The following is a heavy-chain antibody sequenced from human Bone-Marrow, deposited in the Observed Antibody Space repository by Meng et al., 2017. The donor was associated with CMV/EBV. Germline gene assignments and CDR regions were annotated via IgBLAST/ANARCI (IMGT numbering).Heavy chain of an antibody. D-gene: IGHD3-3*01. CDR3: ASTVNYDSPGWGV. Sequence: SVKVSCKASGGTFSSYAISWVRQAPGQGLEWMGGIIPIFGTANYAQKFQGRVTITRNTSISTAYMELSSLRSEDTAVYYCASTVNYDSPGWGVWGQGTTVTVSS. CDR2: IIPIFGTA. V-gene: IGHV1-69*05. J-gene: IGHJ6*02. CDR1: GGTFSSYA.